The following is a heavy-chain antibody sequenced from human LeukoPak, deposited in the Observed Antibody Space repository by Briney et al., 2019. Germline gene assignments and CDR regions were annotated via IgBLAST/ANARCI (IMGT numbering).Heavy chain of an antibody. Sequence: QSGRSLRLSCAASGFTFSSYGMHWVRQAPGKGLEWVAVIWYDGSNKYYADSVKGRFTISRDNSKNTLYLQMNSLRAEDTAVYYCARVVAAAGIDYWGQGTLVTVSS. CDR1: GFTFSSYG. J-gene: IGHJ4*02. CDR3: ARVVAAAGIDY. V-gene: IGHV3-33*08. D-gene: IGHD6-13*01. CDR2: IWYDGSNK.